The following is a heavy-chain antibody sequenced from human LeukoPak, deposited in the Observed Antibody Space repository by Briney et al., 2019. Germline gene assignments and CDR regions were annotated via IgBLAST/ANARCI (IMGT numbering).Heavy chain of an antibody. CDR3: GGDRYSGNLNADY. V-gene: IGHV1-2*02. J-gene: IGHJ4*02. CDR1: GYTFTVYY. D-gene: IGHD1-26*01. CDR2: VNPNTGDT. Sequence: ASVKVSCTASGYTFTVYYIHWVRQAPGQGLEWMGWVNPNTGDTNYAQNFQGRVTVTRDTSISTAYMEFSNLRPDDTRVYFCGGDRYSGNLNADYWGQGTLVTVSS.